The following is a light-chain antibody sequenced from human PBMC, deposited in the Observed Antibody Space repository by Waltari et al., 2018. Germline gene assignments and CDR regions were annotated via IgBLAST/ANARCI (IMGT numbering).Light chain of an antibody. CDR3: SSYTSSSALV. V-gene: IGLV2-14*03. Sequence: QSALTPSASVSGSPGQSITLPCNGTSSYVGGYNPVPWYQQHPDKAPKLMIYDVTNRPSGVANRFSGSKSGNTASLTISGLQAEDEADYYCSSYTSSSALVFGGGTKLTVL. CDR2: DVT. CDR1: SSYVGGYNP. J-gene: IGLJ2*01.